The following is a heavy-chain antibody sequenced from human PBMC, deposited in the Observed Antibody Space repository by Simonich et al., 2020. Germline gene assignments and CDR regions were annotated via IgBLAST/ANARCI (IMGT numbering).Heavy chain of an antibody. V-gene: IGHV4-39*01. J-gene: IGHJ3*02. CDR2: IYYSGRP. Sequence: QLQLQESGPGLVKPSETLSLTCTVSGGSISSSSYYWGWIRQPPGKGLEWIGGIYYSGRPYSNPSLKSRVTISVDTAKNQFSLELSSVTAADTAVYYCARHAGFAFDIWGQGTMVTVSS. D-gene: IGHD6-13*01. CDR3: ARHAGFAFDI. CDR1: GGSISSSSYY.